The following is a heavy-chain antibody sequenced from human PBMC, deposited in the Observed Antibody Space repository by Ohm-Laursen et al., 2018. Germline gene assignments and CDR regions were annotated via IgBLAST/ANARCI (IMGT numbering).Heavy chain of an antibody. D-gene: IGHD3-10*01. CDR1: GFTVSNNY. V-gene: IGHV3-66*02. J-gene: IGHJ6*02. CDR3: ARRQYYYGSGSYSYQDHYYYGMDV. Sequence: SLRLSCTASGFTVSNNYMSWVRQAPGKGLEWVSIIYNGGSTYYADSVKGRFTISRDNSKNTLYLQMNSLRDEDTAVYFCARRQYYYGSGSYSYQDHYYYGMDVWGQGTTVTVS. CDR2: IYNGGST.